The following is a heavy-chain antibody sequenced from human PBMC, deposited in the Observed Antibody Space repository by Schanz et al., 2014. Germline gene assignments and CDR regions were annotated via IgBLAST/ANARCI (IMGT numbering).Heavy chain of an antibody. D-gene: IGHD2-15*01. Sequence: QILLVQPGPEVKKPGASVTVSCKASGYDFHIYAYSWVRQAPGQGPEWIGWISTSNGNTNYIQKLQGRVAMTTDTSTSTAYMELRSLRSDDTAVYYCARGRGCTGGSCYSWCDLWGQGTLVTVSS. CDR2: ISTSNGNT. CDR1: GYDFHIYA. V-gene: IGHV1-18*01. J-gene: IGHJ5*02. CDR3: ARGRGCTGGSCYSWCDL.